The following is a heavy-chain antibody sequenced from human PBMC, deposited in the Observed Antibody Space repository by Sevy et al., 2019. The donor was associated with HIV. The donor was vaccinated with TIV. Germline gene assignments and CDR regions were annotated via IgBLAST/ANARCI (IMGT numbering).Heavy chain of an antibody. D-gene: IGHD6-19*01. CDR1: GFSFDDYA. Sequence: GGSLRLSCAVYGFSFDDYAMHWVRQVPGKGLEWVAGISWNSAFIGYADSVKGRYTISRDNANTSLYLQINSLIPEDTALYYCVKDGGSGSGPSAEYFHHWGQGTLVTVSS. V-gene: IGHV3-9*01. J-gene: IGHJ1*01. CDR2: ISWNSAFI. CDR3: VKDGGSGSGPSAEYFHH.